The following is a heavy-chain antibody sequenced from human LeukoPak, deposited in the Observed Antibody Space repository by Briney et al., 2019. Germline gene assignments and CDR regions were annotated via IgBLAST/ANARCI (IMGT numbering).Heavy chain of an antibody. CDR3: ARDRRGATDY. CDR2: IYYSGST. Sequence: SETLSLTCTVSGGSISGYYWSWLRQPPGKGLEWIGYIYYSGSTNYNPSLKSRVTISVDTSKNQFSLKLSSVTAADTAVYYCARDRRGATDYWGQGTLVTVSS. J-gene: IGHJ4*02. CDR1: GGSISGYY. V-gene: IGHV4-59*01. D-gene: IGHD5-12*01.